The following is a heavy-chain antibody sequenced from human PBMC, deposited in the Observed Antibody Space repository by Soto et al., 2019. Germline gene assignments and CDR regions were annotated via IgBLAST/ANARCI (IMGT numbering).Heavy chain of an antibody. CDR2: IWYDGSNK. J-gene: IGHJ3*01. V-gene: IGHV3-33*01. CDR1: GFPFGSFG. CDR3: ARAGRRADDAIDV. Sequence: GGSLRLSCTVSGFPFGSFGMHWVRQAPGKGLEWVAGIWYDGSNKYYVDYVKGRFTIFRDNSKNMVFLQMDSPRAEDTAIYYCARAGRRADDAIDVWGQGTQVTVSS.